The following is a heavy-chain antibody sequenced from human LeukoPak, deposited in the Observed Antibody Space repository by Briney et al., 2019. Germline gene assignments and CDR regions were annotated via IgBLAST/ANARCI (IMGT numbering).Heavy chain of an antibody. J-gene: IGHJ4*02. CDR3: ARGFSYDYDSSCYYSTFDY. Sequence: SVKVSCKASGYTFTRYYMHWVRQAPGQGREGMGRINPNRGGTNYVQKIQGRVTITRDTSISTAYMELSSLRSDDPAVYYCARGFSYDYDSSCYYSTFDYWGQGTLVTVSS. V-gene: IGHV1-2*06. CDR1: GYTFTRYY. CDR2: INPNRGGT. D-gene: IGHD3-22*01.